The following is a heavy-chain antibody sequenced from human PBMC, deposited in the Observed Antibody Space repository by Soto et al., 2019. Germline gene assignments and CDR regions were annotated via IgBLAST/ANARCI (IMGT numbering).Heavy chain of an antibody. CDR2: ISYDGSDK. CDR1: GFTFSNYG. V-gene: IGHV3-30*18. Sequence: QVQLVESGGGMVQPGRSLRLSCAASGFTFSNYGMHWVRQAPGKGLEWVAVISYDGSDKYYADSVKGRFSISRDNSKNTLYGQMNSLRADDTAVYYCAKVTGYCSSSSCRRDYYYYYGMDVWGQGTTVTVSS. D-gene: IGHD2-2*01. J-gene: IGHJ6*02. CDR3: AKVTGYCSSSSCRRDYYYYYGMDV.